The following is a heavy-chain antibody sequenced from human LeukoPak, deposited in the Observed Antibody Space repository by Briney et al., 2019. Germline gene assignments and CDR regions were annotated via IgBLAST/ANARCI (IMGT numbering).Heavy chain of an antibody. CDR3: ARAGVAAIVTDWFDP. J-gene: IGHJ5*02. D-gene: IGHD2-15*01. CDR2: IYPGGSDT. Sequence: GESLKISCKGSGYSFTSNWIGWVRQMPGKGLEWMGIIYPGGSDTRYSPSFQGQVTISADKSISTAYLQWRSLKASDTAMYYCARAGVAAIVTDWFDPWGQGTLVTVSS. CDR1: GYSFTSNW. V-gene: IGHV5-51*01.